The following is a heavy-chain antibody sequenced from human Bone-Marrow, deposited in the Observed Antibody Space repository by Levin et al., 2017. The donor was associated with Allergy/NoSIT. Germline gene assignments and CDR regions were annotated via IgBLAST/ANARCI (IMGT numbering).Heavy chain of an antibody. CDR2: ISSSGSTI. V-gene: IGHV3-48*03. CDR1: GFTFSSYE. Sequence: GESLKISCAASGFTFSSYEMNWVRQAPGKGLEWVSYISSSGSTIYYADSVKGRFTISRDNAKNSLYLQMNSLRAEDTAVYYCARESGSRSRYKHFDYWGQGTLVTVSS. CDR3: ARESGSRSRYKHFDY. D-gene: IGHD1-26*01. J-gene: IGHJ4*02.